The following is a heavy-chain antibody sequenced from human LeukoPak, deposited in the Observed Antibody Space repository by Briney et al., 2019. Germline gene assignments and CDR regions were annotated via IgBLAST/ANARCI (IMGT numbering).Heavy chain of an antibody. CDR2: IYYSGST. V-gene: IGHV4-39*01. D-gene: IGHD1-1*01. Sequence: SETLSLTCTVSGGSISSSSYYWGWIRQPPGKGLEWIRTIYYSGSTYYSPSLEGRVTISVDTSKNQFSLKLNSVTAADTAVYYCARNPGTVLSGMDYWGQGTLVTVSS. CDR1: GGSISSSSYY. J-gene: IGHJ4*02. CDR3: ARNPGTVLSGMDY.